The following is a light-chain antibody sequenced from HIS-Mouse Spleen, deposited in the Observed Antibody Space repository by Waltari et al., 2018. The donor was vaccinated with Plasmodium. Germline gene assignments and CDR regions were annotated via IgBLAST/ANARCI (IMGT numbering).Light chain of an antibody. CDR2: EGS. V-gene: IGLV2-23*03. CDR1: CPKVGSYNF. Sequence: PPASVSGPPGPAITTSSAGTCPKVGSYNFVSWYHQHPGQAPKLISYEGSKRPSGVPNSFSGSRSGNTASLTISGLQAEDEADYYCCSYAGSSTLGVFGGGTKLTVL. CDR3: CSYAGSSTLGV. J-gene: IGLJ2*01.